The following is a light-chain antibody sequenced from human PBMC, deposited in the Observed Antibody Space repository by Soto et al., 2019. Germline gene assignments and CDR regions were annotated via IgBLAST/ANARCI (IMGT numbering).Light chain of an antibody. V-gene: IGKV1-5*01. CDR2: DVS. CDR3: QQFNSL. Sequence: DIQMTQSPATLSASLGDRVTITCRASQTISNWLAWYQQKPGKAPKLLIFDVSSLESGVSSRFSGSGSGTDFTLTISSLQPDDFATYYCQQFNSLFGQGTRLEIK. CDR1: QTISNW. J-gene: IGKJ5*01.